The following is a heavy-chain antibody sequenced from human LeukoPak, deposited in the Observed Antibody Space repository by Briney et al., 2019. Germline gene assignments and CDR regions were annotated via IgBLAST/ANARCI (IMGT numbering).Heavy chain of an antibody. CDR2: FYTSGST. CDR1: GGSISSADYF. CDR3: ARASTGNFDY. Sequence: SQTLSLTCTVSGGSISSADYFWTWIRQPPGKGLEWIGYFYTSGSTYYNPSLKSRVIISVDTSKNQFSLELRSVTAADTAVYYRARASTGNFDYWGQGTLVTVSS. D-gene: IGHD3-9*01. V-gene: IGHV4-30-4*08. J-gene: IGHJ4*02.